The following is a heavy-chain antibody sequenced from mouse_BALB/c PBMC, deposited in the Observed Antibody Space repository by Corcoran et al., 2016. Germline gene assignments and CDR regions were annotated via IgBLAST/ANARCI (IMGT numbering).Heavy chain of an antibody. D-gene: IGHD2-4*01. V-gene: IGHV1-18*01. Sequence: VQLQQSGPELVKTGASMKISCKASGDSFTGYTMNWVKQSHGKNLEWIGLINPYNGGTSYNQKFKGKATLTVDKSSSTAYMELLSLTSEDSAVYYCARMGLRLQAWFAYWGQGTLVTVSA. CDR2: INPYNGGT. CDR3: ARMGLRLQAWFAY. CDR1: GDSFTGYT. J-gene: IGHJ3*01.